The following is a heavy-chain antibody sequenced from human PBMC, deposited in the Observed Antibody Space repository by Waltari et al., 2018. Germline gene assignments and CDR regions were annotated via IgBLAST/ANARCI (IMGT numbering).Heavy chain of an antibody. Sequence: QVQLVQSGAEVKKPGAYVKLSCKTSEYTFTSSYVHWGRQAPGQGLEWMGIINPSGGSTIYAQKFQGRVTMTRDTSTSTVYMELSSLRSEDTAVYYCASDTGALWMDVWGQGTTVTVSS. CDR2: INPSGGST. CDR3: ASDTGALWMDV. V-gene: IGHV1-46*01. J-gene: IGHJ6*02. D-gene: IGHD2-21*01. CDR1: EYTFTSSY.